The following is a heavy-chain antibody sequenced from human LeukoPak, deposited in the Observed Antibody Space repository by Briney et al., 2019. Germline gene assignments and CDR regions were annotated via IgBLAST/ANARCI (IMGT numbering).Heavy chain of an antibody. V-gene: IGHV3-23*01. CDR3: AKDARRTNGWYFFDY. Sequence: GGSLRLACAASGFAFSNLAMGWVRQAPGQGLEWVSVISDSGSLTYYADSVKGRFTISRDNSKNTLFLQMNSLRAEDTAVYYCAKDARRTNGWYFFDYWGQGTLVTVSS. CDR1: GFAFSNLA. D-gene: IGHD6-19*01. CDR2: ISDSGSLT. J-gene: IGHJ4*02.